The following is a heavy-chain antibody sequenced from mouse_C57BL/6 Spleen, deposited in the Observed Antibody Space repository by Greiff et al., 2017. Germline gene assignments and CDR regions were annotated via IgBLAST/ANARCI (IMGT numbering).Heavy chain of an antibody. Sequence: QVHVKQSGAELVKPGASVKISCKASGYAFSSYWMNWVKQRPGKGLEWIGQIYPGDGDTNYNGKFKGKATLTADKSSSTAYMQLSSLTSEDSAVYFCARTVVGDFDYWGQGTTLTVSS. V-gene: IGHV1-80*01. CDR3: ARTVVGDFDY. J-gene: IGHJ2*01. CDR1: GYAFSSYW. D-gene: IGHD1-1*01. CDR2: IYPGDGDT.